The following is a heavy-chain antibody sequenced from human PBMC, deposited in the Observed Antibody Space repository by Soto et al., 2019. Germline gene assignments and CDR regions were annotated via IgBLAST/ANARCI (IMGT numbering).Heavy chain of an antibody. V-gene: IGHV1-2*02. Sequence: QVQLVQSGAEVTKPGASVKVSCKTSKNTFSGYYLHWVRQDPGQAIEWMGWINPNGGGPTYAQKFQGRLTLTRDTSNKTAYMGLSRMRSDDTAFYYCATSSDWSPLLDYWGQGTLVTVSS. CDR3: ATSSDWSPLLDY. D-gene: IGHD6-19*01. CDR1: KNTFSGYY. CDR2: INPNGGGP. J-gene: IGHJ4*02.